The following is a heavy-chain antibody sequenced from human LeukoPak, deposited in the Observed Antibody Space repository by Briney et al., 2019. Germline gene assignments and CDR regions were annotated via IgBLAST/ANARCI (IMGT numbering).Heavy chain of an antibody. D-gene: IGHD5-12*01. J-gene: IGHJ4*02. CDR2: IYTSGST. V-gene: IGHV4-4*09. CDR3: ARQGIGYSGYDSFDY. Sequence: SETLSLTCAVSGGSISSYYWSWIRQPPGKGLEWIGYIYTSGSTNYNPSLKSRVTISVDTSKNQFSLKLSSVTAADTAVYYCARQGIGYSGYDSFDYWGQGALVTVSS. CDR1: GGSISSYY.